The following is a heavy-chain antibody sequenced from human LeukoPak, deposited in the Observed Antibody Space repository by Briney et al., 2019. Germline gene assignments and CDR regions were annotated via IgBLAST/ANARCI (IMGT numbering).Heavy chain of an antibody. CDR1: GGSFSGYY. J-gene: IGHJ6*04. V-gene: IGHV4-34*01. CDR2: INHSGTT. Sequence: SETLSLTCAVYGGSFSGYYWTWIRQPPGKGLEWIGEINHSGTTNYNPSLKSRVTISVDTSKNQFSLKLRSVTAADTAVYYCARGGITMAYYGMDVWGRGTPVTVSS. CDR3: ARGGITMAYYGMDV. D-gene: IGHD3-10*01.